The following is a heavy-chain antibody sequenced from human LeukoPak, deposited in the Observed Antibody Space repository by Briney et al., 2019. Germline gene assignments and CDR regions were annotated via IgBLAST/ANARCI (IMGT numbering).Heavy chain of an antibody. Sequence: ASVKVSCKASGYTFTSYDINWVRQATGQGLEWMGWMSPNSGNTGYAQKFQGRVTMTRNTSISTAYMELSSLRSEDTAVYYCARVAGPSSADYSNWFDPWGQGTLVTVSS. CDR2: MSPNSGNT. V-gene: IGHV1-8*01. CDR1: GYTFTSYD. D-gene: IGHD4-4*01. J-gene: IGHJ5*02. CDR3: ARVAGPSSADYSNWFDP.